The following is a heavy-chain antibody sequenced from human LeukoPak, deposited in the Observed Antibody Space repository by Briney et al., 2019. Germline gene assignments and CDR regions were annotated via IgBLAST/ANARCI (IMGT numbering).Heavy chain of an antibody. V-gene: IGHV4-4*02. Sequence: SGTLSLTCAVSGGSISSSNWWSWVRQPPGKGLEWIGEIYHSGSTNYNPSLKSRVTISVDKSKNQFSLKLSSVTAADTAVYYCAREGEQWLSPTHGGRLDAFDIWGQGTMVTVSS. CDR2: IYHSGST. CDR3: AREGEQWLSPTHGGRLDAFDI. CDR1: GGSISSSNW. J-gene: IGHJ3*02. D-gene: IGHD6-19*01.